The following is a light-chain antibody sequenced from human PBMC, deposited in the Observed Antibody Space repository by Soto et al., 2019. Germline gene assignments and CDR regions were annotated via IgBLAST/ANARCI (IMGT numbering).Light chain of an antibody. V-gene: IGKV3-15*01. CDR3: QQYNNYRRT. J-gene: IGKJ1*01. CDR1: QSVSRN. CDR2: GAS. Sequence: EIVMTQSPAALSVSPGERSTLSCRGGQSVSRNLTWYQQKPGQAPRLLIYGASTRATGIPARFSGSGSGTEFTLTISSLQSEDFAVYYCQQYNNYRRTFGQGTKVDIK.